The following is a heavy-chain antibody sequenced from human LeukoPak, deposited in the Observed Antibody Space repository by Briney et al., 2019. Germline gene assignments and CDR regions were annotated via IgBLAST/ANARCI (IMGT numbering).Heavy chain of an antibody. V-gene: IGHV3-74*03. D-gene: IGHD1-14*01. CDR2: ISADGTNT. CDR3: ARDQTQAGPTTVDY. CDR1: GFTFSNSW. Sequence: PGGSLRLSCVASGFTFSNSWMHWVRQAPRKGLLWVSRISADGTNTKYADSVKGRFTISRDNAKNTLYLQMNTLRAEDTAVYYCARDQTQAGPTTVDYWGQGTLVTVSS. J-gene: IGHJ4*02.